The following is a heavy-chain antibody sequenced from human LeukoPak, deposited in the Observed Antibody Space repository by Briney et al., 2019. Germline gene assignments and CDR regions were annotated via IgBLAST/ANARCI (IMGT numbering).Heavy chain of an antibody. CDR1: GFSFSIYW. Sequence: GGSLRLSCAASGFSFSIYWMSWVRQAPGKGLEWVANIKPGGTEKYYVYSVKGRFTISRDNAKNSLYLQMNSLRAEDTAVYYFGLSIDRGPVMIYYYGMDVWGPGTTVTVSS. CDR3: GLSIDRGPVMIYYYGMDV. CDR2: IKPGGTEK. J-gene: IGHJ6*02. V-gene: IGHV3-7*01. D-gene: IGHD3-10*01.